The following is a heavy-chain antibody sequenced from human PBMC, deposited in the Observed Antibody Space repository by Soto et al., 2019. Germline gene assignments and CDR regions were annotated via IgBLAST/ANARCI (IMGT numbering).Heavy chain of an antibody. D-gene: IGHD2-21*01. J-gene: IGHJ6*04. V-gene: IGHV3-66*01. Sequence: EVQLVESGGGVVQPGGSLRLSCAASGFTVSSKYMSWVRQAPGKGLEWVSLIQSGGPTYYAASVKGRFTISRDTSRNTVHLQMESLRAEDTARYYCAREDVFCDGVGSYGVPVDVWGKGTTVTVAS. CDR3: AREDVFCDGVGSYGVPVDV. CDR2: IQSGGPT. CDR1: GFTVSSKY.